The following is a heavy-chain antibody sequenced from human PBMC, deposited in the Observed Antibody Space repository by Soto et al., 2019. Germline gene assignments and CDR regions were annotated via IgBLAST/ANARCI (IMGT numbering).Heavy chain of an antibody. CDR1: GFTFNSYG. J-gene: IGHJ4*02. D-gene: IGHD3-16*02. CDR3: SKDLDGLQCLVGSSFCFGY. Sequence: QVQLVESGGGVVQPGRSLRLSCAASGFTFNSYGMHWVRQAPGKGLEWVAVISYDGSDKYYADSVKGRFTISRDNSKNXLFXQMNSLRAEDTAGYYGSKDLDGLQCLVGSSFCFGYWGQGTLGTVSS. CDR2: ISYDGSDK. V-gene: IGHV3-30*18.